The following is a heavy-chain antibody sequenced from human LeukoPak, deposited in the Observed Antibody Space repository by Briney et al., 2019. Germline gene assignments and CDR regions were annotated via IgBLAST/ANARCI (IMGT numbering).Heavy chain of an antibody. CDR1: GFTFSSYG. D-gene: IGHD6-19*01. V-gene: IGHV3-30*18. Sequence: SGRSLRLSCAASGFTFSSYGMHWVRQAPGKGLEWVAVISYDGSNKYYADSVKGRFTISRDNSKNTLYLQMNSLRAEDTAVYYCAKSLRSVAGYFDIRGQGTMVTVSS. J-gene: IGHJ3*02. CDR2: ISYDGSNK. CDR3: AKSLRSVAGYFDI.